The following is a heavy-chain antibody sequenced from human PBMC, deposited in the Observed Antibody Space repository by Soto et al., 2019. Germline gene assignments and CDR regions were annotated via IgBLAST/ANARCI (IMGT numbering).Heavy chain of an antibody. J-gene: IGHJ4*02. V-gene: IGHV1-3*01. CDR1: GYTFTSYA. CDR2: INAGNGNT. CDR3: ARDRLRGYDSSGFYS. Sequence: ASVKVSCKASGYTFTSYAMHWVRQAPGQRLEWMGWINAGNGNTKYSQKFQGRVTITRDTSTNTVFLELRSLKSDDTAIYYCARDRLRGYDSSGFYSWGQGTTVTVSS. D-gene: IGHD3-22*01.